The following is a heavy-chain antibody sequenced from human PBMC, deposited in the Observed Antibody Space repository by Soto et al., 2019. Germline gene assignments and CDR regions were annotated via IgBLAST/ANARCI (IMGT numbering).Heavy chain of an antibody. CDR2: ISYDGRQK. Sequence: GGSLRLSCAASRFTFSSYAMHWVRQAPGKGLEWVAVISYDGRQKHYVDSVKGRFTISRDESDNTLYLQMNSLRPEDTAVYYCAKDGYFDTYYFDHWGQGTLVTVSS. D-gene: IGHD3-9*01. J-gene: IGHJ4*02. V-gene: IGHV3-30*04. CDR1: RFTFSSYA. CDR3: AKDGYFDTYYFDH.